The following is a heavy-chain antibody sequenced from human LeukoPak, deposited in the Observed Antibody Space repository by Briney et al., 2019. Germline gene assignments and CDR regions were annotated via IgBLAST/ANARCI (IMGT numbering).Heavy chain of an antibody. D-gene: IGHD2-2*01. CDR3: ARSPSSQLLASRFDP. Sequence: PGGSLRLSCAASGFTFSSYWMHWVRQAPGKGLVWVSRINSDGSSTSYADSVKGRFTISRGNAKNTLYLQMNSLRAEDTAVYYCARSPSSQLLASRFDPWGQGTLVTVSS. CDR2: INSDGSST. V-gene: IGHV3-74*01. J-gene: IGHJ5*02. CDR1: GFTFSSYW.